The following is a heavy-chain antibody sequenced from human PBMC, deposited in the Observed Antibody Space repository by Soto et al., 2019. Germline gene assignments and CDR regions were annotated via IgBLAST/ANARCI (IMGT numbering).Heavy chain of an antibody. V-gene: IGHV3-74*01. CDR1: GFNFGPFW. CDR3: ARDWGYPDSFNI. J-gene: IGHJ3*02. CDR2: INSDGSTI. D-gene: IGHD3-16*01. Sequence: PGGSLRVSCAASGFNFGPFWMHWVRQAPWKGLVWVSHINSDGSTIVYADSVKGRFTISRDNAKSTLFLQMNSLRVEDTAVYYCARDWGYPDSFNIWGQGTMVTVSS.